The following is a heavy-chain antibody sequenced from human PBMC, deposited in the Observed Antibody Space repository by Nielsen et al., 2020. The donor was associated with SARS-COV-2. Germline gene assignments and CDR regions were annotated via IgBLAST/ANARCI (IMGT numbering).Heavy chain of an antibody. V-gene: IGHV4-39*07. D-gene: IGHD3-22*01. CDR2: VYNIGST. J-gene: IGHJ4*02. CDR1: GGSISSSSYY. Sequence: SETLSLTCTVSGGSISSSSYYWGWIRQPPGKGLEWFGTVYNIGSTYYNPSLQSRVTISVDTSKNQFSLKLSSVTAADTAVYYCAIQGVGYYYDSSGGKIDYWGQGTLVTVSS. CDR3: AIQGVGYYYDSSGGKIDY.